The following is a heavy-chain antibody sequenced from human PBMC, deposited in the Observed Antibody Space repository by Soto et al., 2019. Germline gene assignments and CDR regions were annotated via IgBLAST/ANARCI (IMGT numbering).Heavy chain of an antibody. CDR1: GFTFSSYA. Sequence: GGSLRLSCAASGFTFSSYAMSWVRQAPGKGLGWVSAISGSGGSKYYADSVKGRFTISRDNSKNTLYLQMNSLRAEDTAVYYCAKDDITIFGVVIAHFDYWGQGTLVTVSS. J-gene: IGHJ4*02. V-gene: IGHV3-23*01. D-gene: IGHD3-3*01. CDR2: ISGSGGSK. CDR3: AKDDITIFGVVIAHFDY.